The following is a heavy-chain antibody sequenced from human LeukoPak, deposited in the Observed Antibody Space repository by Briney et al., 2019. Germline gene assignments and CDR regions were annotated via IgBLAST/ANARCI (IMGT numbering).Heavy chain of an antibody. CDR3: ARGPEYYYYMDV. J-gene: IGHJ6*03. V-gene: IGHV1-8*03. CDR2: MNPNSGNT. CDR1: GYTFTSYD. Sequence: GASVKVSCKASGYTFTSYDINWVRQATGQGLEWMGWMNPNSGNTGYAQKFQGRVTITRNTSISTAYMELSSLRSEDTAVYYCARGPEYYYYMDVWGKGTTVTVSS.